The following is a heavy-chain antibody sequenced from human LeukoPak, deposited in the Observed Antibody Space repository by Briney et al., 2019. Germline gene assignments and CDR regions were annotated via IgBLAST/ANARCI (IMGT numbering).Heavy chain of an antibody. Sequence: GRSLRLSCAASGFTFSTYWMHWVRQAPGKGLEWVSYISSSGRTIYYADSLKGRFIISRDNAKNSLYLQMNSLGAEDTAVYYCARRGYTYAYEYYYYYYMDVWGKGTTVTVSS. CDR3: ARRGYTYAYEYYYYYYMDV. J-gene: IGHJ6*03. CDR1: GFTFSTYW. V-gene: IGHV3-48*01. D-gene: IGHD5-18*01. CDR2: ISSSGRTI.